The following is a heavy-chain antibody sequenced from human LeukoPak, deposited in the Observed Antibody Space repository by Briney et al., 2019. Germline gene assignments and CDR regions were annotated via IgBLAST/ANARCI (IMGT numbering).Heavy chain of an antibody. V-gene: IGHV3-23*01. CDR1: GFTCSSYA. CDR3: AKDLIPLQVGWTLDY. Sequence: GGSLRLSCAASGFTCSSYAMSWVRQAPGKGLEWVSAISGSGGSTYYADSVKGRFTISRDNSKNTLYLQMNSLRAEDTAVYYCAKDLIPLQVGWTLDYWGQGNLVTVSS. CDR2: ISGSGGST. D-gene: IGHD3/OR15-3a*01. J-gene: IGHJ4*02.